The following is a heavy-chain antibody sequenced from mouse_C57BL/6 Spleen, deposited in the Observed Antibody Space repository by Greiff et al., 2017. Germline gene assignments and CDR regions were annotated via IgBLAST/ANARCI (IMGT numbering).Heavy chain of an antibody. V-gene: IGHV1-50*01. D-gene: IGHD3-2*02. CDR2: LVPSGSYT. CDR1: GYTFTSYW. J-gene: IGHJ4*01. Sequence: VQLQQPGPELVKPGPSVTLSCKASGYTFTSYWIQWVKQRPGQGLEWIGELVPSGSYTNYTAKFTGKATLTVDTSSSTAYMQLSSLTSEDSAVYYCARPIRYYARDYWGQGTSVTVSS. CDR3: ARPIRYYARDY.